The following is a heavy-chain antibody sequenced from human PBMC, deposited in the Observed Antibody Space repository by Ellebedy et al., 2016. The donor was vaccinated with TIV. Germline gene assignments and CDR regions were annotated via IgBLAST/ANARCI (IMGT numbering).Heavy chain of an antibody. D-gene: IGHD2-2*01. CDR2: INHSGST. Sequence: MPSETLSLTCIVFGGSISKTSYYWGWIRQPPGKGLEWIGEINHSGSTSYNPSLKSRVTISVDTSKNQFSLKLSSVTAADTAVYYCARVVVPAAMLLYYYYAMDVWGQGTTVTVSS. CDR3: ARVVVPAAMLLYYYYAMDV. V-gene: IGHV4-39*07. CDR1: GGSISKTSYY. J-gene: IGHJ6*02.